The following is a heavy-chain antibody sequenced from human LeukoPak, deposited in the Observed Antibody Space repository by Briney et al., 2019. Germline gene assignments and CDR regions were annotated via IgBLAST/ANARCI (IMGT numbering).Heavy chain of an antibody. V-gene: IGHV1-8*01. D-gene: IGHD4-17*01. CDR3: ARVQTVGPRWFDL. CDR2: MNPNSGNT. CDR1: GYTFTGYD. J-gene: IGHJ5*02. Sequence: ASVKVSCKASGYTFTGYDINWVRQAPGQGLEWMGWMNPNSGNTGYAQKFQGRVTMTRNTSISTAYMELSSLRSEDTAVYYCARVQTVGPRWFDLWGQGTLVTVSS.